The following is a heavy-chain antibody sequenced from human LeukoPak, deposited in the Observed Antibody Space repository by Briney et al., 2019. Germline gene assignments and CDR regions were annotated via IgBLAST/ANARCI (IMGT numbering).Heavy chain of an antibody. D-gene: IGHD6-19*01. CDR1: GFTFSDYG. V-gene: IGHV3-23*01. CDR2: ISATGGST. Sequence: GGSLRLSCAASGFTFSDYGITWVRQAPGKGLEWVSTISATGGSTYYADSVKGRFTISRDNSKDTLYLQMNSLRAEDTAVYYCAKGGYSSGWRNYFDYWGQGTLVTVSS. J-gene: IGHJ4*02. CDR3: AKGGYSSGWRNYFDY.